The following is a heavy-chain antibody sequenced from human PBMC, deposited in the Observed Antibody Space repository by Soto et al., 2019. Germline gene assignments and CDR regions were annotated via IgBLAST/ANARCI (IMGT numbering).Heavy chain of an antibody. V-gene: IGHV3-23*01. J-gene: IGHJ5*02. D-gene: IGHD5-18*01. Sequence: EVQLLESGGDLVQPGGSLRLSCAASGFSFSSYTFTWVRQAPGKGLEWVAGISIGGDKTWHADSVKGRFTISRDNSKNTVYLQMKSLRVDDTAVYYCAKWDGYGDHWGQGTLVTVSP. CDR3: AKWDGYGDH. CDR1: GFSFSSYT. CDR2: ISIGGDKT.